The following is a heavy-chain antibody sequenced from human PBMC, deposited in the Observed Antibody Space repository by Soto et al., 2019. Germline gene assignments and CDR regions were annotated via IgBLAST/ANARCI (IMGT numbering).Heavy chain of an antibody. D-gene: IGHD3-3*02. CDR3: ASPKIAFYNWFDP. J-gene: IGHJ5*02. CDR2: IYYSGST. CDR1: GGSISSSSYY. Sequence: QLQLQESGPGLVKPSETLSLTCTVSGGSISSSSYYWGWIRQPPGKGLEWIGSIYYSGSTYYNPSLKGRAPXSXDXXKNQFPLKLSSVTAADTAVYYCASPKIAFYNWFDPWGQGTLVTVSS. V-gene: IGHV4-39*01.